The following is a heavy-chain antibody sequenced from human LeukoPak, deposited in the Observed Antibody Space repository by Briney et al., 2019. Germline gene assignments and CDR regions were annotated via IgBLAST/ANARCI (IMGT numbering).Heavy chain of an antibody. D-gene: IGHD6-6*01. V-gene: IGHV4-39*01. CDR1: GGSISSSSYC. Sequence: KPSETLSLTCTVSGGSISSSSYCWGWIRQPPGKGLEWIGSIYYSGSTYYNPSLKSRVTISVDTSKNQFSLKLSSVTAADTAVYYCARPAINSSSSFDYWGQGTLVTVSS. CDR2: IYYSGST. CDR3: ARPAINSSSSFDY. J-gene: IGHJ4*02.